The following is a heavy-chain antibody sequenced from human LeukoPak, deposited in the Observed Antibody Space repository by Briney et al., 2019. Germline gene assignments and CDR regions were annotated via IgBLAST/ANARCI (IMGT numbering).Heavy chain of an antibody. CDR3: AKDRYQLLLLDY. Sequence: GGSLRLSCAASGFTFSSYAMGWVRQAPGKGLEWVSAISGSGGSTYYADSVKGRFTISRDNSKNTLYLQMNSLRAEDTAVYYCAKDRYQLLLLDYWGQGTLVTVSS. CDR1: GFTFSSYA. CDR2: ISGSGGST. D-gene: IGHD2-2*01. J-gene: IGHJ4*02. V-gene: IGHV3-23*01.